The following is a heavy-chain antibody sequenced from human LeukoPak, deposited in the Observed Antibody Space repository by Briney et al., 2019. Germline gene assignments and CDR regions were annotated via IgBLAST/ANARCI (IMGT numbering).Heavy chain of an antibody. Sequence: GGSLRLSCAASGFTFSSYSMNWVRQAPGKGLEWVSSISSSSSYIYYADSVKGRFTISRDNAKNSLYLQMNSLRAEDTAVYYCAKAGGSTSWRYYFDYWGQGTLVTVSS. CDR3: AKAGGSTSWRYYFDY. CDR2: ISSSSSYI. CDR1: GFTFSSYS. J-gene: IGHJ4*02. V-gene: IGHV3-21*01. D-gene: IGHD2-2*01.